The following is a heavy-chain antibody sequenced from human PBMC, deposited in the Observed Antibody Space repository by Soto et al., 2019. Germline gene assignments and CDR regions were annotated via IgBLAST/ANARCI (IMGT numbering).Heavy chain of an antibody. CDR2: IYYSGST. CDR3: ARLRSGSRPNFDY. Sequence: SETLSLTCTVSGGSISSSSYYWGWIRQPPGKGLEWIGSIYYSGSTYYNPSLKSRVTISVDTSKNQFSLKLSSVTAADTAVYYCARLRSGSRPNFDYWGQGTLVTVSS. V-gene: IGHV4-39*01. J-gene: IGHJ4*02. D-gene: IGHD3-10*01. CDR1: GGSISSSSYY.